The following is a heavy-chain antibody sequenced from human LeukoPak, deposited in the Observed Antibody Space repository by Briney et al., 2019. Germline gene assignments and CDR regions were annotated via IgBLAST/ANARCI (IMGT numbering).Heavy chain of an antibody. CDR2: ISYDTSNE. Sequence: GGSLRLSCAASGFTFSSYTMHWVRQAPGKGLEWVALISYDTSNEYYADSVKGRFTISRDNSKNTLYLQMNSLRAEDTAVYYCAKDRTAGYDGLVDYWGQGTLVTVSS. CDR3: AKDRTAGYDGLVDY. CDR1: GFTFSSYT. J-gene: IGHJ4*02. V-gene: IGHV3-30-3*01. D-gene: IGHD5-12*01.